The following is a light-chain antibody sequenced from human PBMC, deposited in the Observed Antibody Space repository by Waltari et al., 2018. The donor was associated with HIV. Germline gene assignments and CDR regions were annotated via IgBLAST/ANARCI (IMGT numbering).Light chain of an antibody. CDR1: SSAIGYYDA. CDR2: EVN. CDR3: SSHTTSSTLYV. V-gene: IGLV2-14*01. J-gene: IGLJ1*01. Sequence: QSALTQPTSAPGSPGPSSTISCTGTSSAIGYYDAVSWYQQHPGKAPKLMIYEVNNRPPGISNRFSGSKSGNTASLTISVLQAEDEADYYCSSHTTSSTLYVFGTGTKVTVL.